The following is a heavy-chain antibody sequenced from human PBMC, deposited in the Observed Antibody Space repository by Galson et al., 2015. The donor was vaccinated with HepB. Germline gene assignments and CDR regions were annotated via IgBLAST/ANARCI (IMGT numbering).Heavy chain of an antibody. D-gene: IGHD3-22*01. V-gene: IGHV3-30*04. CDR2: ISYDGSNK. J-gene: IGHJ4*02. CDR3: ARDKYYYDSSGYFDY. CDR1: GFTFSSYA. Sequence: SLRLSCAASGFTFSSYAMHWVRQAPGKGLEWVAVISYDGSNKYYADSVKGRFTISRDNSKNTLYLQMNSLRAEDTAVYYCARDKYYYDSSGYFDYWGQGTLGTVSS.